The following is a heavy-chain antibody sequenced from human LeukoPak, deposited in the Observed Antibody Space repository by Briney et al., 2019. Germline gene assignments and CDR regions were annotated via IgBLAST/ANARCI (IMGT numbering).Heavy chain of an antibody. Sequence: GGSLRLSCAASGFTVSSYYMSWVRQAPGKGLEWVAVIYSGGSTHYMDSVKDRFTISGDNSKHTLYLQMSSLRPEDTAVYYCARTTMAVAGAKGDLYFDFWGQGTLVTVSS. D-gene: IGHD6-19*01. CDR1: GFTVSSYY. V-gene: IGHV3-66*01. CDR3: ARTTMAVAGAKGDLYFDF. CDR2: IYSGGST. J-gene: IGHJ4*02.